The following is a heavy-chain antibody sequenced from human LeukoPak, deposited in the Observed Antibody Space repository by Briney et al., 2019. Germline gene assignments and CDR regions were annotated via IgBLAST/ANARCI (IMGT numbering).Heavy chain of an antibody. D-gene: IGHD6-13*01. CDR3: AKDKARVAAAGDAFDI. V-gene: IGHV3-23*01. CDR2: ITSAGST. Sequence: GGSLRLSCAASGFTFTSYAMSWVRQAPGKGLEWVSGITSAGSTYYADSVKGRFTISRDNSKNTLYLQMNSLRAEDTAVYYCAKDKARVAAAGDAFDIWGQGTMVTVSS. J-gene: IGHJ3*02. CDR1: GFTFTSYA.